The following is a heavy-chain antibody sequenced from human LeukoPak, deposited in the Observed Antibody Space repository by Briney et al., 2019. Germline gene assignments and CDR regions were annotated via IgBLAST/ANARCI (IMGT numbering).Heavy chain of an antibody. CDR2: IFYNGGT. Sequence: SETLSLTCTVSGGSVSSSYWSWIRQPPGKGLEWIGYIFYNGGTQYSPSLSSRVTISVDTSKNQFSLKLSSVTAADTAVYYCARVYSSAWYLDYWGQGTLVTVSS. D-gene: IGHD6-19*01. CDR1: GGSVSSSY. J-gene: IGHJ4*02. V-gene: IGHV4-59*02. CDR3: ARVYSSAWYLDY.